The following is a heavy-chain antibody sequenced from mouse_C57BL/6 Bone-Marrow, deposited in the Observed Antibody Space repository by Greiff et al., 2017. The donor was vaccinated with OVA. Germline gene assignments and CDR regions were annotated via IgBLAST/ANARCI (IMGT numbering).Heavy chain of an antibody. CDR1: GYAFTNYL. D-gene: IGHD1-1*01. CDR3: ARRGTTVFDY. V-gene: IGHV1-54*01. CDR2: INPGSGGT. J-gene: IGHJ2*01. Sequence: QVQLQQSGAELVRPGPSVKVSCKASGYAFTNYLIEWVKQRPGQGLEWIGVINPGSGGTNYNEKFKGKATLTADKSSSTAYMQLSSLTSEDSAVYFCARRGTTVFDYWGQGTTLTVSS.